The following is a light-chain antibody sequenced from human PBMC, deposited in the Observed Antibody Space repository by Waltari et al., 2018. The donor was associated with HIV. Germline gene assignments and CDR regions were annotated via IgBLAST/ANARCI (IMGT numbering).Light chain of an antibody. CDR1: QSVPNNY. CDR2: GAS. J-gene: IGKJ1*01. Sequence: FVLTQSPGTLSLSPGDRATIACRASQSVPNNYLAWYQKKVGQAPRLLIYGASPRATGIPSRFSGSGSGADFTLTINRLEPEDFAVYYCQHYGTSLHWTFGQGTKVEIK. V-gene: IGKV3-20*01. CDR3: QHYGTSLHWT.